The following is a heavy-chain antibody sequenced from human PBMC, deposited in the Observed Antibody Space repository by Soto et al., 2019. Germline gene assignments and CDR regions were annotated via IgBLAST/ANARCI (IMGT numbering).Heavy chain of an antibody. D-gene: IGHD2-2*01. CDR3: ARDKEYQLLGKWSDYYYYGMDV. Sequence: GASVKVSCKASGGTFSSYAISWVRQAPGQGLEWMGGIIPIFGTANYAQKFQGRVTITADESTSTAYMELSSLRSEDTAVYYCARDKEYQLLGKWSDYYYYGMDVWSQGTTVTVSS. V-gene: IGHV1-69*13. J-gene: IGHJ6*02. CDR2: IIPIFGTA. CDR1: GGTFSSYA.